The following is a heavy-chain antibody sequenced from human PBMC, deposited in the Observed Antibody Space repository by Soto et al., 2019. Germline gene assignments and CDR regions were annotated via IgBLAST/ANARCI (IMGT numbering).Heavy chain of an antibody. Sequence: GASVKVSCKASAGTFSSYTISWVRQAPGQGLEWMGGIIPIFGTANYAQKFQGRVTITADESTSTAYMELSSLRSEDTAVYYCARGNYYDNKAWFDPWGQGTLVTVSS. CDR2: IIPIFGTA. CDR3: ARGNYYDNKAWFDP. J-gene: IGHJ5*02. CDR1: AGTFSSYT. D-gene: IGHD3-22*01. V-gene: IGHV1-69*13.